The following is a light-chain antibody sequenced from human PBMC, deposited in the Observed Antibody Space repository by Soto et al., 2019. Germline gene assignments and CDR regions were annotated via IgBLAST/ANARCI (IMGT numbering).Light chain of an antibody. CDR1: RSVSDTL. CDR2: GTS. CDR3: QHYGDSSWT. Sequence: EIVLTQSPGTLSLSPGERATLSCRADRSVSDTLLTWFQQKPGQAPRLLIFGTSNRAPGIPDRFSGSGSGTDFTLIISRLEPDDFAVYYCQHYGDSSWTFGQGTKVEIK. J-gene: IGKJ1*01. V-gene: IGKV3-20*01.